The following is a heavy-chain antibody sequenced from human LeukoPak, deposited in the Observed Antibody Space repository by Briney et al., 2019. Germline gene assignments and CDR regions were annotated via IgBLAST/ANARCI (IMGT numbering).Heavy chain of an antibody. CDR3: TTGVYGPRRYFDY. CDR1: GFTFSNAW. V-gene: IGHV3-15*01. CDR2: IKSKTDGGTT. D-gene: IGHD2-8*01. J-gene: IGHJ4*02. Sequence: PGGSLRLSCAASGFTFSNAWMSWVRQAPGKGLEWVGRIKSKTDGGTTDYAAPVKGRFTISRDDSKNTLYLQMNSLKTEDTAVYYCTTGVYGPRRYFDYWGQGTLVTVSS.